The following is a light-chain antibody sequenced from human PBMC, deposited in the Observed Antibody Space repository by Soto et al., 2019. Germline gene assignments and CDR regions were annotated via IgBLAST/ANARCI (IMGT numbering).Light chain of an antibody. J-gene: IGLJ1*01. CDR3: QSYATGLSVLYV. V-gene: IGLV1-40*01. CDR1: SSNIGAGYD. Sequence: QPVLTQPPSVSGAPGQRVTISCTGSSSNIGAGYDVHWYQQLPGTAPKLLIYGNNNRPSGVPVRFSGSKSGTSASLAVTGLQAEDEADYYCQSYATGLSVLYVFGTGTKLTVL. CDR2: GNN.